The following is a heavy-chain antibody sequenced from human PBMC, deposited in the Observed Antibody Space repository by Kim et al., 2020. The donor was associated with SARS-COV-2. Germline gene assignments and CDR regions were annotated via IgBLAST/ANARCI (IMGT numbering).Heavy chain of an antibody. CDR1: GFTFSSFA. D-gene: IGHD1-26*01. CDR2: ISDSGDKT. V-gene: IGHV3-23*01. Sequence: GGSLRLSCAASGFTFSSFAMSWVRQAPGKGLEWVSGISDSGDKTYFQHSVKGRFTISRDNSKNTLYLQMSSLRVEDTAIYYCAKDQWAKMTHDGPFNYWGQATLVTVSS. J-gene: IGHJ4*02. CDR3: AKDQWAKMTHDGPFNY.